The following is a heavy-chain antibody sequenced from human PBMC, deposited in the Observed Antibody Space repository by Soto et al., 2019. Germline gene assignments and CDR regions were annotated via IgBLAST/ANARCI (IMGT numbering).Heavy chain of an antibody. V-gene: IGHV3-74*01. D-gene: IGHD6-6*01. CDR3: TRAYGSSF. J-gene: IGHJ4*02. CDR1: GFTCSSYW. CDR2: INSAGSSI. Sequence: EVQLVESGGGLVQPGGSLRLSCEASGFTCSSYWMHWVRQAPGKWLEWVSRINSAGSSISYADSVKGRFIISRDNAKNKRYLQMNSLRAEDTAVYYCTRAYGSSFWGQGTLVTVSS.